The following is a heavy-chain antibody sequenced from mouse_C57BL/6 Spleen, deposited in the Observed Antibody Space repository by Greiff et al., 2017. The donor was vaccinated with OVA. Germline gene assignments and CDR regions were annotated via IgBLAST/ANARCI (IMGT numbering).Heavy chain of an antibody. CDR2: ITPNNGGT. CDR3: ARSGLRLSFDY. CDR1: GYTFTDYN. V-gene: IGHV1-18*01. Sequence: VQLQQSGPELVKPGASVKIPCKASGYTFTDYNMDWVKQSHGKSLEWIGDITPNNGGTIYNQKFKGKATLTVDKSSSTAYMELRSLTSEDTAVYYCARSGLRLSFDYWGQGTTLTVSS. D-gene: IGHD2-4*01. J-gene: IGHJ2*01.